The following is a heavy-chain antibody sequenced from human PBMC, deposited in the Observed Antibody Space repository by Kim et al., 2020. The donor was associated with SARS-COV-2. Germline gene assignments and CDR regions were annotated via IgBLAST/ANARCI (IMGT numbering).Heavy chain of an antibody. CDR3: AKCRASAVFYGEFDY. J-gene: IGHJ4*02. CDR2: IWYDGSNK. Sequence: GGSLRLSCAASGFTFSSYGMHWVRQAPGKGLEWVAVIWYDGSNKYYADSVKGRFTISRDNSKNTLYLQMNSLRAEDTAVYYCAKCRASAVFYGEFDYWGQGTLVTVSS. D-gene: IGHD4-17*01. V-gene: IGHV3-33*06. CDR1: GFTFSSYG.